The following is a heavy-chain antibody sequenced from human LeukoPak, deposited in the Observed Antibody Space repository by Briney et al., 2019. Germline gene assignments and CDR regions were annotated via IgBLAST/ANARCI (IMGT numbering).Heavy chain of an antibody. J-gene: IGHJ4*02. V-gene: IGHV3-23*01. Sequence: GGSLRLSCAASGFTFSSYAMFWVRQAPGKGLEWVSSISAGGSTTYYADSVKGRFTISRDNSKNTLYLQMNSLRAEDTAIYYCAKDHASGYYNVDYWGQGTLVTVSS. CDR1: GFTFSSYA. D-gene: IGHD3-22*01. CDR2: ISAGGSTT. CDR3: AKDHASGYYNVDY.